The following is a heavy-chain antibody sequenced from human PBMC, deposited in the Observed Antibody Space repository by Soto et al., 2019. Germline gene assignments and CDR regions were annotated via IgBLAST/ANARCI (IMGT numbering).Heavy chain of an antibody. D-gene: IGHD5-12*01. J-gene: IGHJ6*02. CDR3: YHVDIVATFHYYYYGMDV. CDR2: IKSKTDGGTT. Sequence: PGGSLRLSCAASGFTFSNAWMNWVRQAPGKGLEWVGRIKSKTDGGTTDYAAPVKGRFTISRDDSKNTLYLQMNSLKTEDTAVYCCYHVDIVATFHYYYYGMDVWGQGTTVTVSS. V-gene: IGHV3-15*07. CDR1: GFTFSNAW.